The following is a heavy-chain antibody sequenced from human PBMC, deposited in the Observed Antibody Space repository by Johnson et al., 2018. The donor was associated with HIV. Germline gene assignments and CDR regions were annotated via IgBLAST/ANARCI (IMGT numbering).Heavy chain of an antibody. Sequence: VQLVESGGGLVQPGGSLRFSCAVSGFTFSSYAMSWVRQAPGKGLEWVSAISGSGGSTYYADSVKGRFTISRDNAKNSLYLQMNSLRAGDTAVYYCARRADAFDIWGQGTMVTVSS. J-gene: IGHJ3*02. V-gene: IGHV3-23*04. CDR3: ARRADAFDI. CDR1: GFTFSSYA. CDR2: ISGSGGST.